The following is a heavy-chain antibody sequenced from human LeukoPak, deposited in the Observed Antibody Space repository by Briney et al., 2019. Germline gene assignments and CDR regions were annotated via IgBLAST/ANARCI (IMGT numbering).Heavy chain of an antibody. V-gene: IGHV4-59*08. CDR1: GDSISSDF. CDR3: ARLRLAVSGTPWDWFDS. D-gene: IGHD6-19*01. CDR2: IYYSGRT. Sequence: SETLSLTCTVSGDSISSDFWTWIRQPPGKGLEWIGYIYYSGRTNYNPSLKSRVTISVDTSRNQFSLKLSSVTAADTAVYYCARLRLAVSGTPWDWFDSWGQGTLVTVSS. J-gene: IGHJ5*01.